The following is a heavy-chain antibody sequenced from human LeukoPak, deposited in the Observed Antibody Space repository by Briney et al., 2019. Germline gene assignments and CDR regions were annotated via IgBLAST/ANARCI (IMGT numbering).Heavy chain of an antibody. V-gene: IGHV3-11*01. CDR1: AFTFSNYW. J-gene: IGHJ4*02. Sequence: GGSLRLSCAASAFTFSNYWMSWVRQAPGKGLEWVSYISSSGSTIYYADSVKGRFTISRDNAKNSLYLQMNSLRAEDTAVYYCARDGPSGSYIHSDYWGQGTLVTVSS. CDR2: ISSSGSTI. CDR3: ARDGPSGSYIHSDY. D-gene: IGHD1-26*01.